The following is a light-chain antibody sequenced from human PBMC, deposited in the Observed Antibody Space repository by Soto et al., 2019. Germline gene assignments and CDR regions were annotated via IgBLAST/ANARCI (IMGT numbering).Light chain of an antibody. CDR2: GNN. V-gene: IGLV1-40*01. CDR1: SSNIGEGYD. J-gene: IGLJ2*01. CDR3: QSYDSSLSGSVV. Sequence: QSVLTQPPSVSGAPGQRVTISCTGSSSNIGEGYDVHWYQQLPRTAPKLLIYGNNNRPSGVPDRFSGSKSDTSASLAITGLQAEDEAEYYCQSYDSSLSGSVVFGVGTKLTV.